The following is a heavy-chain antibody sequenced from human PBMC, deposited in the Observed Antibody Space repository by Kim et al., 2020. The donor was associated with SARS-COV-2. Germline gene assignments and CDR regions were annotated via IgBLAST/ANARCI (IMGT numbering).Heavy chain of an antibody. J-gene: IGHJ4*02. V-gene: IGHV4-34*01. CDR1: GGSFSGYY. Sequence: SETLSLTCAVYGGSFSGYYWSWIRQPPGKGLEWIGEINHSGSTNYNPSLKSRVTISVDTSKNQFSLKLSSVTAADTAVYYCARAGYPRNYYGSGSYYHTFGYWGQGTLVTVSS. CDR2: INHSGST. D-gene: IGHD3-10*01. CDR3: ARAGYPRNYYGSGSYYHTFGY.